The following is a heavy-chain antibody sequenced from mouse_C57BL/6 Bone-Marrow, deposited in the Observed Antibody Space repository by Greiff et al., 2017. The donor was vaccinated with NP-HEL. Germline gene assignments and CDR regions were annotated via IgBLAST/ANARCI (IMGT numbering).Heavy chain of an antibody. CDR1: GFTIKDYY. CDR2: IDPEDGET. D-gene: IGHD2-13*01. V-gene: IGHV14-2*01. Sequence: EVHLVESGAELVKPGASVKLSCTASGFTIKDYYMHWVKQRTDQGLEWIGRIDPEDGETKYAPNFQGKATITADTSSNTAYLQLSSLTAEDTAVYYCASDSPWYFDGWGTGTTVTVSS. J-gene: IGHJ1*03. CDR3: ASDSPWYFDG.